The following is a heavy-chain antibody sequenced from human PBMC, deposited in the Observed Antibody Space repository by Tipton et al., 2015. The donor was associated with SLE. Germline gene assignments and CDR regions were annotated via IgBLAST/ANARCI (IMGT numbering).Heavy chain of an antibody. J-gene: IGHJ3*02. CDR1: KYSIGNGNYY. CDR2: IYTSGST. V-gene: IGHV4-61*02. Sequence: TLSLTCSVSKYSIGNGNYYWSWIRLPAGKGLEWIGRIYTSGSTNYNPSLKSRVTMSVDTSKNQFSLKLSSVTAADTAVYYCAREYPIAAAGAEAFDIWGQGTMVTVSS. D-gene: IGHD6-13*01. CDR3: AREYPIAAAGAEAFDI.